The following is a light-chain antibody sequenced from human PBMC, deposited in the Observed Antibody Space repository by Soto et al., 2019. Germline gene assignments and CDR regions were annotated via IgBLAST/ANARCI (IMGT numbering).Light chain of an antibody. J-gene: IGKJ1*01. CDR2: KAS. Sequence: DIPMTQSPSTLSASVGDRVTITCRASQSISNWLAWYQQKPGKAPKLLIYKASNLGSGVPSRFSGSGSGTEFTLTISSLQPDDLATYYCQQYNTYRTFGQGTKVEIK. CDR3: QQYNTYRT. V-gene: IGKV1-5*03. CDR1: QSISNW.